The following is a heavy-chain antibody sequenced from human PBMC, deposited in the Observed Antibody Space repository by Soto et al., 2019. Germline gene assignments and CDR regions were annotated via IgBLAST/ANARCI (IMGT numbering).Heavy chain of an antibody. V-gene: IGHV4-59*08. D-gene: IGHD2-8*01. Sequence: QVQLQESGPGLVKPSETLSLTCTVSGDSISGKFWSWVRQPSGRGPEWLGYVYLGGSTGPSGSTYYHPPLQSRITMSAASSKNQVSLKVTSVTAAHTAMYYCARHVGGTNWHFDLWGRGVLVTVSS. J-gene: IGHJ2*01. CDR1: GDSISGKF. CDR2: VYLGGSTGPSGST. CDR3: ARHVGGTNWHFDL.